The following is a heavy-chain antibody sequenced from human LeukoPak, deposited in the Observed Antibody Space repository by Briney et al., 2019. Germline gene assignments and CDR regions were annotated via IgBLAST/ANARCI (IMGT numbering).Heavy chain of an antibody. V-gene: IGHV3-7*01. J-gene: IGHJ3*02. CDR2: IKQDGSEK. D-gene: IGHD3-22*01. Sequence: GGSLRLSCAASGFTFSSYWMSWVRQAPGKGLEWMANIKQDGSEKYYVDSVKGRFTISRDNAKNSLYLQMNSLRAEDTAVYYCARDLGDYYDSSGYGLDAFDIWGQGTMVTVSS. CDR1: GFTFSSYW. CDR3: ARDLGDYYDSSGYGLDAFDI.